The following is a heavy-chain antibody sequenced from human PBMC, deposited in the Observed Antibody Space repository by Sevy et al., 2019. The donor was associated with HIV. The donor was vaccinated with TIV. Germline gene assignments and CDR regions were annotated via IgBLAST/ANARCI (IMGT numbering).Heavy chain of an antibody. Sequence: SETLSLTCNVSGASIRSYSWTWIRQPPGKGLEWIGNIFYRGTTDYNPSLKSRVTISVDTSQNQVSLWVNSVTASDTAVYFCARLECSGEDNCYNHWGQGTPVTVS. D-gene: IGHD2-15*01. CDR2: IFYRGTT. CDR1: GASIRSYS. V-gene: IGHV4-59*01. CDR3: ARLECSGEDNCYNH. J-gene: IGHJ5*02.